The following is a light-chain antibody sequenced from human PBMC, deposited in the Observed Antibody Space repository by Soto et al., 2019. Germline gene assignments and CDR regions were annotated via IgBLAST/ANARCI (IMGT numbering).Light chain of an antibody. CDR2: WAS. J-gene: IGKJ3*01. V-gene: IGKV4-1*01. CDR1: QSVLYSSNNKNY. Sequence: DIVMTQSPDSLAVSLGERATINCKSSQSVLYSSNNKNYLAWYQQKPGQLPKLLIYWASTRESGVPDRFSGSGSGRDFTLTISSLQAEDVAVYYCQQYYSTPLTFGPGTKVEIK. CDR3: QQYYSTPLT.